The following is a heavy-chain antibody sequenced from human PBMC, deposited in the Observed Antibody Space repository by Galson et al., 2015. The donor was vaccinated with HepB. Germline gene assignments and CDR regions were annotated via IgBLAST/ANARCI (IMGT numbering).Heavy chain of an antibody. CDR3: ATTYTSGPSLEAFDI. CDR2: INSRGST. V-gene: IGHV4-59*12. D-gene: IGHD3-22*01. CDR1: GGTLSSYL. J-gene: IGHJ3*02. Sequence: ETLSLTCTVSGGTLSSYLWTWIRQPPGKGLEWVGYINSRGSTDYNPSLKSRVTMSVDTSKNQISLRLTSVTAADTAVYYCATTYTSGPSLEAFDIWGQGTMVTVSS.